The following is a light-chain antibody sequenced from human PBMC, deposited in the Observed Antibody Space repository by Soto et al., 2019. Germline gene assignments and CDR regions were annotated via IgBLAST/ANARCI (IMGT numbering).Light chain of an antibody. CDR2: EVN. V-gene: IGLV2-8*01. CDR3: SSYAGSTNPNFV. CDR1: SSDIDNYNY. J-gene: IGLJ1*01. Sequence: ALPQPASVSGSPGQSITISCTGTSSDIDNYNYVSWYQQHPGKAPKLMIYEVNKRPSGVPDRFSGSKSGNTASPTVSGLQAEDEADYYCSSYAGSTNPNFVFGTGTKVTVL.